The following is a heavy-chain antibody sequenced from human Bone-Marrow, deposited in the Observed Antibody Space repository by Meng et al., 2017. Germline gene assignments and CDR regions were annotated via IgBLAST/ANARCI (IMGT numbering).Heavy chain of an antibody. V-gene: IGHV4-31*03. Sequence: QGQLQELGPGWVKPSQTLSLTCPVSGGPISSGNHYWSWIRQHPGKGLEYIGYIYYSGSTYYNPSLKSRVIISVDTSKNQFSLRLNSVTAADTAVYYCASLYGDSSVWYLDLWGRGTLVTVSS. CDR2: IYYSGST. J-gene: IGHJ2*01. CDR3: ASLYGDSSVWYLDL. D-gene: IGHD4-17*01. CDR1: GGPISSGNHY.